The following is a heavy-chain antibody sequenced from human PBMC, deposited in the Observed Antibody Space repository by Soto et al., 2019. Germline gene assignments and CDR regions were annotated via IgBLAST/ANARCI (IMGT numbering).Heavy chain of an antibody. CDR2: ISYTGRT. D-gene: IGHD7-27*01. CDR1: GDSVTSGSYY. Sequence: SETLSLTCIVSGDSVTSGSYYWTWLRQPPGKGLEWIGYISYTGRTKYNPSLQSRVTISVDTSKNDFSLNLSSVTAADTAVHFCAREWGLLPYYVMNVWGHGTAVTVSS. J-gene: IGHJ6*02. CDR3: AREWGLLPYYVMNV. V-gene: IGHV4-61*03.